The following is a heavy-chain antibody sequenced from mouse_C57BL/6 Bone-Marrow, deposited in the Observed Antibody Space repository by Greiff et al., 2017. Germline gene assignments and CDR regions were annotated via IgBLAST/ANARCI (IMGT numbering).Heavy chain of an antibody. V-gene: IGHV1-81*01. J-gene: IGHJ3*01. CDR3: AGKLTPY. CDR2: IYPRSGNT. Sequence: QVQLQQSGAELARPGASVKLSCKASGYTFTSYGISWVKQRTGQGLEWIGEIYPRSGNTYYNEKFKGKATLTADKSSSTAYMELRSLTSWDSAVYFCAGKLTPYWGQGTLVTVSA. CDR1: GYTFTSYG.